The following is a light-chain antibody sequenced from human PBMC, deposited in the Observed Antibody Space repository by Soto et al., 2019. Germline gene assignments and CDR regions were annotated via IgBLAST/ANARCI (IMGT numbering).Light chain of an antibody. Sequence: EIVLTQSPATLSLSPGERATLSCRASQSVSSDLAWYQQKPGQAPRLLIYGASTRATGIPARFSGSGSGTEFTLTISSLQSEDFAVYYCQQYNNWALVIFGGGTKVDIK. CDR3: QQYNNWALVI. CDR2: GAS. J-gene: IGKJ4*01. V-gene: IGKV3-15*01. CDR1: QSVSSD.